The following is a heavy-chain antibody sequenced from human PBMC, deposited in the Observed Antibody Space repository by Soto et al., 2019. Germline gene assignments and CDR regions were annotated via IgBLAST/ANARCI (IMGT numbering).Heavy chain of an antibody. CDR3: TRSPYSGSYYGIGWFDP. V-gene: IGHV4-38-2*01. Sequence: KPSETLSLTCAVSGYSISSGYYLGWIRQPPGKGLEWIGSIYHSGSTYYNPSLKSRVTISVDTSKNQFSLKLSSVTAADTAVYYCTRSPYSGSYYGIGWFDPWGQGTLVTVSS. D-gene: IGHD1-26*01. J-gene: IGHJ5*02. CDR2: IYHSGST. CDR1: GYSISSGYY.